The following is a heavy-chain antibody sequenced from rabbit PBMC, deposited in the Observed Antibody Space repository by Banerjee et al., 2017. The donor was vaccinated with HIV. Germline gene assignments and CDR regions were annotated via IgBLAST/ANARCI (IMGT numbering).Heavy chain of an antibody. J-gene: IGHJ4*01. CDR2: IYAGSAGT. Sequence: QSLEESGGGLVQPEGSLTLTCTASGFSFSSSYYMCWVRQAPGKGLEWIGCIYAGSAGTWYASWAKGRFTISKTSSTTVTLQMTSLTAADTATYFCARASGNYDRAFDLWGQGTLVTVS. CDR3: ARASGNYDRAFDL. V-gene: IGHV1S40*01. CDR1: GFSFSSSYY. D-gene: IGHD1-1*01.